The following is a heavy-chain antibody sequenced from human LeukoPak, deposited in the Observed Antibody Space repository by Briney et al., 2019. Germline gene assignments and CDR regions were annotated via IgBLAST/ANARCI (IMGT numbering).Heavy chain of an antibody. V-gene: IGHV4-61*02. CDR1: GGSISSGGHY. D-gene: IGHD6-19*01. J-gene: IGHJ4*02. Sequence: PSETLSLTCTVSGGSISSGGHYWSWIRQPAGKGLECLGRIPSTGSTNYNPSLKSRVTISVDTSKNQFSLKLSSVTAADTAVYYCARVSAPSGWYYFDYWGQGTLVTVSS. CDR3: ARVSAPSGWYYFDY. CDR2: IPSTGST.